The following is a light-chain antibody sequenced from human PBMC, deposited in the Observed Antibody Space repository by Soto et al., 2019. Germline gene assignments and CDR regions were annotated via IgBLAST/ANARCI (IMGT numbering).Light chain of an antibody. CDR2: AAS. CDR1: QGISNY. CDR3: QEYNSAPEA. Sequence: DIQMTQSPSSLSASVGDRVTITCRASQGISNYLAWYQQTPGKFHSLLIYAASTLQSGVPSRFSGSASGTDFTLTISSLQSEDVATYYCQEYNSAPEAFGQGTKVEIK. J-gene: IGKJ1*01. V-gene: IGKV1-27*01.